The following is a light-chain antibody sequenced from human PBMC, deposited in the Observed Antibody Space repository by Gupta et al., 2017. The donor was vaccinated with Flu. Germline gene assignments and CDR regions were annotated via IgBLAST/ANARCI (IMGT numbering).Light chain of an antibody. J-gene: IGKJ4*02. V-gene: IGKV1-39*01. CDR3: QQENSSPVT. CDR1: QPIIRY. Sequence: DIQMTQSPSSLSASVGDRVTITCRASQPIIRYLNWYQQKPGSAPNLLIYDASGWQRGVPSRFGGSGSGTDFTLTISSRQPEDFAIYYCQQENSSPVTFGGGTKVDIK. CDR2: DAS.